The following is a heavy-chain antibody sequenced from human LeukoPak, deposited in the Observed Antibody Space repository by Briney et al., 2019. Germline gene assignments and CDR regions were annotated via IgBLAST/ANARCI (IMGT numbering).Heavy chain of an antibody. Sequence: SQTLSLTCTVSGGSISSGGYYWSWIRQPPGKGLEWIGYIYHSGSTYYNPSLKSRVTISVGRSKNQFSLKLSSVTAADTTVYYCARANFKGIAVAGTGYYFDYWGQGTLVTVSS. CDR2: IYHSGST. CDR1: GGSISSGGYY. J-gene: IGHJ4*02. CDR3: ARANFKGIAVAGTGYYFDY. V-gene: IGHV4-30-2*01. D-gene: IGHD6-19*01.